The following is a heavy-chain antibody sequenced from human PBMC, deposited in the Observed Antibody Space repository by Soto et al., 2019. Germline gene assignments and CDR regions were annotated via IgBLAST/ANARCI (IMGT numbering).Heavy chain of an antibody. D-gene: IGHD3-9*01. J-gene: IGHJ2*01. CDR2: IKQDGSQK. V-gene: IGHV3-7*01. CDR1: GFTFSSYW. CDR3: ARADWLLDSWYFDL. Sequence: EVQLVESGGGLVQPGGSLRLSCAASGFTFSSYWMSWVRQAPGKGLEWVANIKQDGSQKYYVDSVKGRFTISRDNAKNSLYLQMNSLRAEDTAVYYCARADWLLDSWYFDLWGRGTLVTVSS.